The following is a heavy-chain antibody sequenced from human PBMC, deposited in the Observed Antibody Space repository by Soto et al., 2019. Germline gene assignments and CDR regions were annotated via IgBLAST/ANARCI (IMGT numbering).Heavy chain of an antibody. CDR2: IISSSTTM. Sequence: AGGSLRLSCAASGFTFSPYYMSWVRQAPGKGLEWVSYIISSSTTMYYADSVKGRFTVSRDNAKNSVFLLLNSLRAEDTAVYYCARDKDWAFDYWGQGTLVTVSS. V-gene: IGHV3-48*04. J-gene: IGHJ4*02. D-gene: IGHD3-9*01. CDR3: ARDKDWAFDY. CDR1: GFTFSPYY.